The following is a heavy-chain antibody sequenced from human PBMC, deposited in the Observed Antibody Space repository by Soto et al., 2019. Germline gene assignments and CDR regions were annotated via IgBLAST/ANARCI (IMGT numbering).Heavy chain of an antibody. CDR1: GYSFTSYW. J-gene: IGHJ6*02. V-gene: IGHV5-51*01. CDR2: IYPGDSDT. D-gene: IGHD5-18*01. CDR3: ARGPGDSSAGDDYYYGMDV. Sequence: GESLKISCKGSGYSFTSYWIGWVRQMPGKGLEWMGIIYPGDSDTRYSPSFQGQVTISADKSISTAYLQWSSLKASDTAMYYCARGPGDSSAGDDYYYGMDVWGQGTTVTVSS.